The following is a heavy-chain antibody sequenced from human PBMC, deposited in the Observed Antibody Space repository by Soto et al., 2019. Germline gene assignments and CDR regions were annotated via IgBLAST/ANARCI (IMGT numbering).Heavy chain of an antibody. D-gene: IGHD2-8*01. V-gene: IGHV4-30-4*01. CDR3: ARAPVGMDSINFFDH. CDR1: GDSISSDGYH. Sequence: SETLSLTCTVSGDSISSDGYHWSWIRQSPGKGLEWIGYIYNGVRTFYRPSLESRINMSLDATKNSYSLRLTSVTAADTAVYYCARAPVGMDSINFFDHWGQGILVTVSS. CDR2: IYNGVRT. J-gene: IGHJ4*02.